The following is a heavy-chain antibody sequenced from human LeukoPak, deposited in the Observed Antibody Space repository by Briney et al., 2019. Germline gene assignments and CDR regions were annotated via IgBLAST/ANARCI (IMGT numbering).Heavy chain of an antibody. Sequence: GGSLRLSCAASGFTFSSYSMNWVRQAPGKGLEWVSSISSSSSYIYYADSVKGRFTISRDNAKNSLYLQMNSLRAEDTAVYYCARGGVSSWNLDAFDIWGQGTMVTVSS. CDR1: GFTFSSYS. D-gene: IGHD6-13*01. CDR3: ARGGVSSWNLDAFDI. J-gene: IGHJ3*02. CDR2: ISSSSSYI. V-gene: IGHV3-21*01.